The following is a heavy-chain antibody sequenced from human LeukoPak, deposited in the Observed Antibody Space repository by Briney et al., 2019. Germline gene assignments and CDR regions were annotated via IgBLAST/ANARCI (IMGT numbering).Heavy chain of an antibody. V-gene: IGHV3-21*01. J-gene: IGHJ4*02. D-gene: IGHD3-22*01. CDR2: ISSSSSYI. CDR3: ARRRYYYDSSGYYYQTYYFDY. CDR1: GFTFSSYS. Sequence: GGSLRLSCAASGFTFSSYSMNWVRQAPGKGLEWVSSISSSSSYIYYADSVKGRFTISRDNTKNSLYLQMNSLRAEDTAVYYCARRRYYYDSSGYYYQTYYFDYWGQGTLVTVSS.